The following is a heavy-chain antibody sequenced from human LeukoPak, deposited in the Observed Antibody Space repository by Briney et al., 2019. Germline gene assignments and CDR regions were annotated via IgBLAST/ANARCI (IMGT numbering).Heavy chain of an antibody. D-gene: IGHD4-17*01. Sequence: GGSLRLSCAASGFTVSSNYMSWVRQAPGKGLEWVGRTRNKAKSYTTEYAASVKGRFTISRDDSRNSMSLQMNSLKIEDTAVYFCTRGASAVNTNYYYYMDVWGKGTTVTVSS. J-gene: IGHJ6*03. CDR1: GFTVSSNY. CDR3: TRGASAVNTNYYYYMDV. V-gene: IGHV3-72*01. CDR2: TRNKAKSYTT.